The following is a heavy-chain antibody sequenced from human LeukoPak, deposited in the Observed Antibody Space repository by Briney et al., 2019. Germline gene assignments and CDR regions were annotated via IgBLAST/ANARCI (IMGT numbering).Heavy chain of an antibody. CDR2: IYYSGST. V-gene: IGHV4-59*13. J-gene: IGHJ4*02. CDR3: AWPKSAAGIAFTNY. D-gene: IGHD6-13*01. Sequence: SSETLSLTCTVSSASISDYYGKWIRQPPGKGLEWIGYIYYSGSTNYNPSLKSRVTISVDTSKNQFSLKLSSVTAADTAVYYCAWPKSAAGIAFTNYWSQATLVTVSS. CDR1: SASISDYY.